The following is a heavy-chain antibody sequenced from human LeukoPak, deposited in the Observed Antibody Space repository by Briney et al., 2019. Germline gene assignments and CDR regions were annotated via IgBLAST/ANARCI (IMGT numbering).Heavy chain of an antibody. Sequence: SETLSLTCTVSGASISSYYWSWIRQPPGKGLEWIGYISYSGSTNYNPSLKSRVTISAGTSKNQVSLTLSSVTAADTAVYYCARHPELYFLDYWGQGTLVTVSS. V-gene: IGHV4-59*08. CDR2: ISYSGST. CDR3: ARHPELYFLDY. J-gene: IGHJ4*02. D-gene: IGHD2-8*01. CDR1: GASISSYY.